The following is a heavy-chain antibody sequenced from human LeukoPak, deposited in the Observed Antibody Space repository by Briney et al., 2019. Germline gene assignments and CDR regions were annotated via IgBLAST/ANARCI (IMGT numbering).Heavy chain of an antibody. V-gene: IGHV1-8*01. J-gene: IGHJ5*02. CDR2: MNTNSGNT. CDR1: GYTFTSYD. Sequence: ASVKVSCKASGYTFTSYDINWVRQATGQGLEWMGWMNTNSGNTGYAQKFQGRVTMTRNTYISTAYMELSSLRSEDTAVYYCARDEGIVVVPAAIRGEYNWFDPWGQGTLVTVSS. CDR3: ARDEGIVVVPAAIRGEYNWFDP. D-gene: IGHD2-2*02.